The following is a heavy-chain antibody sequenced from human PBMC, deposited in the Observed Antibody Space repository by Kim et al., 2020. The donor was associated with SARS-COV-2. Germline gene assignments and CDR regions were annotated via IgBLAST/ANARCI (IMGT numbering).Heavy chain of an antibody. D-gene: IGHD6-6*01. CDR2: ISAYNGNT. CDR1: GYTFTSYG. V-gene: IGHV1-18*01. Sequence: ASVKVSCKASGYTFTSYGISWVRQAPGQGLEWMGWISAYNGNTNYAQKPQGGVTMTTDTSTSTAYMELRSLSSDDTAVYYCARVGFSSSTCNYYGMDVWGQGTTVTVSS. J-gene: IGHJ6*02. CDR3: ARVGFSSSTCNYYGMDV.